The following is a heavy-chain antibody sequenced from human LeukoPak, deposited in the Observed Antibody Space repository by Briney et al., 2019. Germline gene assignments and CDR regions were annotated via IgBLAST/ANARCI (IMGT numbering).Heavy chain of an antibody. CDR2: IIPIFGTA. V-gene: IGHV1-69*13. D-gene: IGHD6-19*01. J-gene: IGHJ4*02. CDR3: ARATYSSGWGYDY. CDR1: GGTFISYD. Sequence: ASVKVSCKASGGTFISYDISWVRQAPGQGLEWMGGIIPIFGTANYAQKFQGRVTITADESTSTAYMELSSLRSEDTAVYYCARATYSSGWGYDYWGQGTLVTVSS.